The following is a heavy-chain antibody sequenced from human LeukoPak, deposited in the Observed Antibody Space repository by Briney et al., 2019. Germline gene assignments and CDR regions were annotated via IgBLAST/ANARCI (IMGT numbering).Heavy chain of an antibody. Sequence: GGSLRLSCAASGFTFSSYGMHWVRQAPGKGLEWVAFIRYDGSNKYYADSVKGRFTISRDNSKNTLYLQMNSLRAEDTAVYYCARGVRQLWPYIDYWGQGTLVTVSS. D-gene: IGHD5-18*01. V-gene: IGHV3-30*02. CDR1: GFTFSSYG. CDR3: ARGVRQLWPYIDY. J-gene: IGHJ4*02. CDR2: IRYDGSNK.